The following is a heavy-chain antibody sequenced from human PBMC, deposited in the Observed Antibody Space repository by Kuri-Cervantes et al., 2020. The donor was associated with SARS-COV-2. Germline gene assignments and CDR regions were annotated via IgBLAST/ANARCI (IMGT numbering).Heavy chain of an antibody. CDR2: IFSNDEK. V-gene: IGHV2-26*01. J-gene: IGHJ4*02. D-gene: IGHD1-26*01. CDR1: GFSLSNARMG. Sequence: SGPTLVKPTETLTLTCTVSGFSLSNARMGVSWIRQPPGKALEWLAHIFSNDEKSYITSLKSRLTISKDTSKSQVVLTMTNMDPVDTATYYCAHRRWGGSYDYWGQGTLVTVSS. CDR3: AHRRWGGSYDY.